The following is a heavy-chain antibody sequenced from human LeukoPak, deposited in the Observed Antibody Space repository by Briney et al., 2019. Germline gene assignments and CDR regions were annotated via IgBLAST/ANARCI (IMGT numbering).Heavy chain of an antibody. Sequence: GASVKVSCKASGYTFTSYVITWVRQAPGQGLGWMGWINPNSGGTNYAKKFQGRVTMTRDTSISTAYMELSRLRSDDTAVYYCARGRVPYDYMDVWGKGTTVTISS. J-gene: IGHJ6*03. V-gene: IGHV1-2*02. CDR3: ARGRVPYDYMDV. CDR2: INPNSGGT. CDR1: GYTFTSYV.